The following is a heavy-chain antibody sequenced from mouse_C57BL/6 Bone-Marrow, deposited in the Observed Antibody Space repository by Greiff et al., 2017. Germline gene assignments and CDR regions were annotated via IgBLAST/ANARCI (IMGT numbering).Heavy chain of an antibody. V-gene: IGHV3-6*01. CDR1: GYSITSGYY. D-gene: IGHD4-1*02. CDR3: ARAQLGRVDY. J-gene: IGHJ2*01. CDR2: ISYDGSN. Sequence: ESGPGLVKPSQSLSLTCSVTGYSITSGYYWNWIRQFPGNKLEWMGYISYDGSNNYNPSLKNRISITRDTSKNQFFLKLNSVTTEDTATYYCARAQLGRVDYWGQGTTLTVSS.